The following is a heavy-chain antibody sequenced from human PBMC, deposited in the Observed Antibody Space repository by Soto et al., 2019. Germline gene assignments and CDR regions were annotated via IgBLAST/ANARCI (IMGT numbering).Heavy chain of an antibody. CDR3: ARDTVTSHYYGMDV. D-gene: IGHD4-4*01. Sequence: ASVKVSCKASGYTFTGYYMHWVRQAPGQGLEWMGWINPNSGGTNYAQKFQGWVTMTRDTSISTAYMELSRLRSDDTAVYYCARDTVTSHYYGMDVWGQGTTVTVSS. CDR2: INPNSGGT. J-gene: IGHJ6*02. CDR1: GYTFTGYY. V-gene: IGHV1-2*04.